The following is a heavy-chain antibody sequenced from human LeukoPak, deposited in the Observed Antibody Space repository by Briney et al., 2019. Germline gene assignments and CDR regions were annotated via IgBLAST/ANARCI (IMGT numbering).Heavy chain of an antibody. Sequence: PSETLSLTCTVSGGSTSSGGYYWSWIRQHPGKCLEWIGYIYFSGSTYYNPSLKRRVTISVDTSKNQFSVKLSSVTAAGPVVNDRARRRYSVMVSPFDYWRQGTLVTVSS. V-gene: IGHV4-31*03. J-gene: IGHJ4*02. D-gene: IGHD2-8*01. CDR2: IYFSGST. CDR3: ARRRYSVMVSPFDY. CDR1: GGSTSSGGYY.